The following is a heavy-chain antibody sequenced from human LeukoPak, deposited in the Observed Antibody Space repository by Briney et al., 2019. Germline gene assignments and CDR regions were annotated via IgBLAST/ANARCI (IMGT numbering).Heavy chain of an antibody. CDR1: GFTFSNTW. D-gene: IGHD2-8*02. CDR2: IRSKRDGGTT. Sequence: GGSLRLSCLASGFTFSNTWMNWVRQAPGKGLEWVARIRSKRDGGTTDYAAPVKGRFTISRDDSKNTMYLQMNSLKAEDTAVYYCARDWCYAFDFWGQGTMVTVSS. J-gene: IGHJ3*01. V-gene: IGHV3-15*07. CDR3: ARDWCYAFDF.